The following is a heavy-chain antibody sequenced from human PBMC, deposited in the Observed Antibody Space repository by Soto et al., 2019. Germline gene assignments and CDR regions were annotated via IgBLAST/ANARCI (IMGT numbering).Heavy chain of an antibody. D-gene: IGHD1-26*01. CDR3: ARGGDYYYYYMDV. V-gene: IGHV4-59*08. Sequence: SSETLSLTCTVSGGSINRYYWSWIRQPPGKGLEWIGYIHYTGRTNYNPSPKSRVTISVDTSKNQSSLELSSVTAADTAVYYCARGGDYYYYYMDVWGKGTTVTVSS. CDR2: IHYTGRT. J-gene: IGHJ6*03. CDR1: GGSINRYY.